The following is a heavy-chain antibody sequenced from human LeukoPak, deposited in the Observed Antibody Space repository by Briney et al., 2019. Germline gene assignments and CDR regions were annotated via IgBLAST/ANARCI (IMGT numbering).Heavy chain of an antibody. CDR3: ATDLAVAGYYYYYGMDV. CDR2: FDPEDGET. CDR1: GYTLTELS. V-gene: IGHV1-24*01. D-gene: IGHD6-19*01. Sequence: ASVKVSCKVSGYTLTELSMHWVRQAPGKGLEWMGGFDPEDGETIYAQKFQGRVTMTEDTSTDTAYMELSSLRSEDRAVYYCATDLAVAGYYYYYGMDVWGQGTTVTVSS. J-gene: IGHJ6*02.